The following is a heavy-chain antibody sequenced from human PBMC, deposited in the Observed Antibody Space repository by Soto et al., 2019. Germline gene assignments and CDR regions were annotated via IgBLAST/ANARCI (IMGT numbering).Heavy chain of an antibody. V-gene: IGHV4-59*01. CDR2: IYYSGST. Sequence: SETLSLTCTVTGGSISSYYWSWIRQPPGKGLEWIGYIYYSGSTNYNPSLKSRVTISVDTSKNQFSLKLSSVTAADTAVYYWARVIRAAATRFAFDIWGQGTMVTVS. CDR3: ARVIRAAATRFAFDI. D-gene: IGHD6-25*01. CDR1: GGSISSYY. J-gene: IGHJ3*02.